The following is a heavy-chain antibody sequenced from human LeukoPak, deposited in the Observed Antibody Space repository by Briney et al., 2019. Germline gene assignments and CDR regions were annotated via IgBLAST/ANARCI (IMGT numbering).Heavy chain of an antibody. Sequence: PGESLKISCEASGYTFTNYWIGWVRQMPGKGLEWMGIIYPDDSDTKYSPSFQGQVTISADKSISTAYLQWSSLKAADTAMYYCARSRYSSGYYYLIWGQGTLVTVSS. CDR1: GYTFTNYW. V-gene: IGHV5-51*03. CDR3: ARSRYSSGYYYLI. J-gene: IGHJ4*02. D-gene: IGHD3-22*01. CDR2: IYPDDSDT.